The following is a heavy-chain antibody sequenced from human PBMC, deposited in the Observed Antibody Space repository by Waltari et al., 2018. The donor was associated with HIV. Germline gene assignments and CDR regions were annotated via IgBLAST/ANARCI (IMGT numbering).Heavy chain of an antibody. D-gene: IGHD6-19*01. CDR1: EFTFTTYA. Sequence: EVQLLESGGGLVQHGGSLRLSCAASEFTFTTYAMNWVRQAPGKGLEWVSAISGSGGSAYYADSVKGRFTISRDNSKNTLFLQMDSLRAEDTAIYYCAKLSHIAVAGTIDYWGQGTLVTVSA. J-gene: IGHJ4*02. V-gene: IGHV3-23*01. CDR3: AKLSHIAVAGTIDY. CDR2: ISGSGGSA.